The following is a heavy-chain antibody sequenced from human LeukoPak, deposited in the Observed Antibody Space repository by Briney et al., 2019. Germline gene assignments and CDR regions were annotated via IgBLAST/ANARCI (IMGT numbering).Heavy chain of an antibody. CDR1: GYTFTGYY. CDR3: ARDLPLIRHNWFDP. V-gene: IGHV1-2*02. CDR2: INPNSGGT. J-gene: IGHJ5*02. Sequence: ASVTVSCKASGYTFTGYYMHCVRQAPGQGLEWMGWINPNSGGTNYAQKFQGRVTMTRDTSISTAYMELSRLRSDDTAVYYCARDLPLIRHNWFDPWGQGTLVTVSS.